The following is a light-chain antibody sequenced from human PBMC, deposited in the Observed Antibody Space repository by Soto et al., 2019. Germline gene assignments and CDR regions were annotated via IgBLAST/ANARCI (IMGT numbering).Light chain of an antibody. V-gene: IGKV4-1*01. J-gene: IGKJ4*01. CDR1: QSVLYSSNNKNY. CDR3: QQYYSTVT. CDR2: WAS. Sequence: DIVMTQSPDSLAVSLGERATINCKSSQSVLYSSNNKNYSAWYQQKPGQPPKLLIYWASTRESGVPDRFSGSGSGTDFTLTISSLQAEDVAVYYCQQYYSTVTFGGGTKVEIK.